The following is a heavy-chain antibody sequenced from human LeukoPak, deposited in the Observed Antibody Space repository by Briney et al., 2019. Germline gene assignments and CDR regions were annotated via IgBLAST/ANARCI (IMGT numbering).Heavy chain of an antibody. CDR1: GYIFTDYY. V-gene: IGHV1/OR15-1*04. Sequence: GASVKVSCKASGYIFTDYYMHWVRQAPGQELGWMGRINPNSGGTNYAQKFQGRLTMTSDTSARTVYMELSSLRSEDTAVYYCARIRDGYNDAYDIWGQGTVVTVPS. CDR2: INPNSGGT. J-gene: IGHJ3*02. CDR3: ARIRDGYNDAYDI. D-gene: IGHD5-24*01.